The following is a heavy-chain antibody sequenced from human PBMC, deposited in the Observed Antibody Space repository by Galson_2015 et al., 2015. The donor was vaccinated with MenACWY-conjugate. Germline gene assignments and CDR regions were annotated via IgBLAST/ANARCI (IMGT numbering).Heavy chain of an antibody. CDR3: AAQNTYGSGSYYNDQYYYYGMDV. Sequence: LRLSCAASGFTFSTYAMSWVRQAPGKGLKWVSSASGNGYSTYYADSVKGRFTISRDNSKNTLYLQMNSLRDDDTAVYYCAAQNTYGSGSYYNDQYYYYGMDVWGQGTTVTVSS. J-gene: IGHJ6*02. CDR1: GFTFSTYA. V-gene: IGHV3-23*01. CDR2: ASGNGYST. D-gene: IGHD3-10*01.